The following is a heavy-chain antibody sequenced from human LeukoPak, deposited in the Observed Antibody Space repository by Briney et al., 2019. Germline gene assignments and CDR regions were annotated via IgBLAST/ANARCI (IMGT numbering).Heavy chain of an antibody. CDR1: GDSISSGSYY. CDR3: ARTLDLVNWFDP. D-gene: IGHD2-2*01. CDR2: IYTSGST. V-gene: IGHV4-61*02. J-gene: IGHJ5*02. Sequence: QSSQTLSLTCTVSGDSISSGSYYWSWIRQPAGKGLEWIGRIYTSGSTNCSPSLKSRVTISVDTSKNQFSLKLSSVTAADTAVYYCARTLDLVNWFDPWGQGTLGSVSS.